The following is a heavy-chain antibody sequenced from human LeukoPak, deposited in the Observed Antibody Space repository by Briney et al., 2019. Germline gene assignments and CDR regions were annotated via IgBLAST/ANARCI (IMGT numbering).Heavy chain of an antibody. V-gene: IGHV3-74*01. CDR2: INSDGSNS. Sequence: PGGSLRLSCAASGFSFRSYWMHWVRQAPGKGLVWVSRINSDGSNSNFADSVKGRFAISRDNAKNTLDLQMNSLRAEDTAVYYCARGEGQLSGTLDYWGQGTLVTVSS. J-gene: IGHJ4*02. CDR3: ARGEGQLSGTLDY. CDR1: GFSFRSYW. D-gene: IGHD2-2*01.